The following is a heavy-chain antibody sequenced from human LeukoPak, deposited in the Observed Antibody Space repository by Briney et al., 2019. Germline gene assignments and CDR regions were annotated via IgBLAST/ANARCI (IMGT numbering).Heavy chain of an antibody. J-gene: IGHJ5*01. D-gene: IGHD6-6*01. CDR2: INTDGRST. CDR3: ARDPNSSSWFDY. V-gene: IGHV3-74*01. Sequence: GGSLRLSCAASGFTLRISWMHWVRQVPGKGLGWVSRINTDGRSTSYAVSVKGRFTVSRDNAKNTLYLQMNSLRAEDTAVYYCARDPNSSSWFDYWGQGSLVTVSS. CDR1: GFTLRISW.